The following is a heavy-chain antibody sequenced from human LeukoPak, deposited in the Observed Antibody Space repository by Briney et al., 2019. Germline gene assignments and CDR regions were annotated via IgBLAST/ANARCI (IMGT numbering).Heavy chain of an antibody. CDR1: GFSFNNDW. J-gene: IGHJ4*02. CDR2: ISSDGSDT. V-gene: IGHV3-74*01. D-gene: IGHD3-10*01. Sequence: GGSLRLSCAASGFSFNNDWMHWVRQAPGKGLVWVSRISSDGSDTLYADSVKGRFTISGDNSKKTVYLQMNSLRAEDTAVYYCARDRGGRGPTTTDYWGQGTLVTVSS. CDR3: ARDRGGRGPTTTDY.